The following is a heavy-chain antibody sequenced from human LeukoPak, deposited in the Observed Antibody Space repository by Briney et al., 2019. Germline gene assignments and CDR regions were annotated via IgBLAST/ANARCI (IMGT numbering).Heavy chain of an antibody. J-gene: IGHJ4*02. Sequence: AGGSLRLSCAASGFTFSNYWIHWVRQAPGKGLVWVARINSDGSSTAYADSVKGRFTISRDNAKNTLYLQMNSLRAEDTAVYYCARDLIAVAGKGYWGQGTLVTVSS. CDR2: INSDGSST. D-gene: IGHD6-19*01. V-gene: IGHV3-74*01. CDR1: GFTFSNYW. CDR3: ARDLIAVAGKGY.